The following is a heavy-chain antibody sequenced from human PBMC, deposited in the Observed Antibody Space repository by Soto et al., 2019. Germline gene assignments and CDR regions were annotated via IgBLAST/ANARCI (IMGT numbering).Heavy chain of an antibody. V-gene: IGHV1-18*01. D-gene: IGHD6-13*01. CDR3: ARAGGGSWYGVYRPYGMDV. CDR2: ISAYNGNT. Sequence: QVQLVQSGAEVKKPGASVKVSCKASGYTFTSYGISWVRQAPGQGLEWMGWISAYNGNTNYAQKLQGRVTMTTDTSTSTAYMELRSLRSDDTSVYYCARAGGGSWYGVYRPYGMDVWGQGTTVTVSS. J-gene: IGHJ6*02. CDR1: GYTFTSYG.